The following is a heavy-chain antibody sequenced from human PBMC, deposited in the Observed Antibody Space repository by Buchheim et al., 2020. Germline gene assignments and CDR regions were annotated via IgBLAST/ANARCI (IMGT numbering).Heavy chain of an antibody. D-gene: IGHD3-16*01. Sequence: QVQLQESGPGLVKASETLSLTCTVSGGSMTSYYWNWIRQPPGNGLEWIGLIYDTGSTTYSPPLNSRVSISVDTSKNQFSLKLSSVTAADTAVYYCVRGDDYDNYTMDVWGQGTT. CDR3: VRGDDYDNYTMDV. CDR2: IYDTGST. CDR1: GGSMTSYY. V-gene: IGHV4-59*01. J-gene: IGHJ6*02.